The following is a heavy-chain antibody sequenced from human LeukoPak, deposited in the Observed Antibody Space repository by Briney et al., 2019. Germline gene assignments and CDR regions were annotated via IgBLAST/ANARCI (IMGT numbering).Heavy chain of an antibody. CDR1: GFTFSSYG. V-gene: IGHV3-48*01. CDR2: ISSSSSTI. J-gene: IGHJ4*02. D-gene: IGHD1-14*01. Sequence: GGSLRLSCAASGFTFSSYGMSWVRHTPGKRLEWVSYISSSSSTIYYADSVKGRFTISRDNAKNSLYLQMNSLRAEDTAVYYCANTAGYKVYWGQGTLVTVSS. CDR3: ANTAGYKVY.